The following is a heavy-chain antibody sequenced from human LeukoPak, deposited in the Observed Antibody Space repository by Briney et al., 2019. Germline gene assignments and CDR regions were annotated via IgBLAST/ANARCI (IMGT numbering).Heavy chain of an antibody. CDR1: GFTFSSYS. CDR2: ISSSSSYI. D-gene: IGHD1-20*01. J-gene: IGHJ3*02. CDR3: ARDLIPGTTGAFDI. Sequence: PGGSLRLSCAASGFTFSSYSMNWVRQAPGKGLEWVSSISSSSSYIYYADSVRGRFTISRHNAKNSLYLQMNSLRAEDTAVYYCARDLIPGTTGAFDIWGQGTMVTVSS. V-gene: IGHV3-21*01.